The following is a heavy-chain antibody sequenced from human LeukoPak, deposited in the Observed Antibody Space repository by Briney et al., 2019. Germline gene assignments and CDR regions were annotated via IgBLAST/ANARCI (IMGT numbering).Heavy chain of an antibody. D-gene: IGHD3-22*01. V-gene: IGHV4-4*07. CDR2: VYSSGVG. CDR1: GGSITGYY. CDR3: AREEFLHEIDSGGYFVY. J-gene: IGHJ4*02. Sequence: PSETLSLTCTVSGGSITGYYWHWLRQPAGQGLEWLGRVYSSGVGNYNPSLTSRVTMSVDTSKNQFSLKLTSLTAADTAVYYCAREEFLHEIDSGGYFVYWGQGTLVTVSS.